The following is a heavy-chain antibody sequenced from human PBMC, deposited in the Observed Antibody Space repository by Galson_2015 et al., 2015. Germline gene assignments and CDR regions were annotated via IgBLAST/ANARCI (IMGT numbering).Heavy chain of an antibody. CDR2: ISSSSSYI. CDR3: ARDRPPAAIVATGLSPKYYYYGMDV. Sequence: SLRLSCAASGFTFSSYSMNWVRQAPGKGLEWVSSISSSSSYIYYADSVKGRFTISRDNAKNSLYLQMNSLRAEDTAVYYCARDRPPAAIVATGLSPKYYYYGMDVWGQGTTVTVSS. D-gene: IGHD5-12*01. CDR1: GFTFSSYS. V-gene: IGHV3-21*01. J-gene: IGHJ6*02.